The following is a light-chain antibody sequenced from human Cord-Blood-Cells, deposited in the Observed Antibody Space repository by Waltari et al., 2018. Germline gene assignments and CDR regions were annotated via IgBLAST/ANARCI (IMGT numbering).Light chain of an antibody. J-gene: IGKJ5*01. Sequence: DIQMTQSPSTLSASVGDRVTITCWASQSIGSWLAWYQQKPGKAPKLLIYKASSLESGVPSRFSGSGSGTEFTLTISSLQPDDFATYYCQQYNSYSITFGQGTRLEIK. CDR3: QQYNSYSIT. CDR1: QSIGSW. CDR2: KAS. V-gene: IGKV1-5*03.